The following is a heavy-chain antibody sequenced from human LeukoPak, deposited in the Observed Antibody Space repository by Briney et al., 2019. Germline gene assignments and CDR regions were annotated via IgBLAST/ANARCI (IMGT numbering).Heavy chain of an antibody. V-gene: IGHV1-3*01. D-gene: IGHD1-7*01. CDR1: GYTSSSYA. J-gene: IGHJ5*02. CDR3: ARGRLSTGTMFDP. CDR2: INAGNGNT. Sequence: GASLKVSCKASGYTSSSYAMHCVPQAPGQRGKWMGWINAGNGNTKYSQKFQGRVTITRDTSASTAYMDLRILRSDDTAVYYCARGRLSTGTMFDPWGQGTLVTVSS.